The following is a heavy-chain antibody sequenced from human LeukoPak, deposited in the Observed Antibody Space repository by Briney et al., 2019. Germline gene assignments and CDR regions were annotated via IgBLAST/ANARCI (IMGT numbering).Heavy chain of an antibody. J-gene: IGHJ4*02. D-gene: IGHD2-15*01. Sequence: SETLSLTCTVSGASVSGVYWSWIRQPPGKGLEWIGYIYHSGDSNCNPSLKSRVTVSLDTSKNQVSLRLTSVAAADTAVYYCARHPFATPFDFWGRGTLVTVSS. CDR2: IYHSGDS. V-gene: IGHV4-59*08. CDR1: GASVSGVY. CDR3: ARHPFATPFDF.